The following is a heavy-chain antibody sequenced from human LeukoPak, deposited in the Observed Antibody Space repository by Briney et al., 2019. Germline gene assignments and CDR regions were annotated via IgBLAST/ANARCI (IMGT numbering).Heavy chain of an antibody. CDR3: ARDREGSSSWDY. CDR1: GFTVSSNS. Sequence: GGSLRLSCTVSGFTVSSNSMSWVRQAPGKGLEWVSFIYSDNTHYSDSVKGRFTISRDNSKNTLYLQMNSLRAEDTAVYYCARDREGSSSWDYWGQGTLVTVSS. V-gene: IGHV3-53*01. J-gene: IGHJ4*02. CDR2: IYSDNT. D-gene: IGHD6-13*01.